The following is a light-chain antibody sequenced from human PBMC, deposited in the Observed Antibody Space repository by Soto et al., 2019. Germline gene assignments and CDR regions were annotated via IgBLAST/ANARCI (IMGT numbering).Light chain of an antibody. CDR3: SSDIDSNTNV. CDR1: SSDVGGYNY. CDR2: EVT. Sequence: QSVLTQPASVCGSPGQPITISCTGTSSDVGGYNYVSWYQQHPGKAPQLIIFEVTSRPSWASTRFSGSRSANTASLPISGLQADDFADYVCSSDIDSNTNVFGTGTKVT. J-gene: IGLJ1*01. V-gene: IGLV2-14*01.